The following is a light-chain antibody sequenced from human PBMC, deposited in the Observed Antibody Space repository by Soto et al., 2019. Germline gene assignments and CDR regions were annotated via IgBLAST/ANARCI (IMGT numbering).Light chain of an antibody. Sequence: EIELTQSPATLSLSPGERATLSCRASQSVSSYLAWYQQKPGQAPRLLIYDASNRATGIPARFSGSGSGTDFPLTIRSLEAEDFGVYYCQQRSNWSWTFGQGTKVEIK. CDR3: QQRSNWSWT. CDR2: DAS. CDR1: QSVSSY. V-gene: IGKV3-11*01. J-gene: IGKJ1*01.